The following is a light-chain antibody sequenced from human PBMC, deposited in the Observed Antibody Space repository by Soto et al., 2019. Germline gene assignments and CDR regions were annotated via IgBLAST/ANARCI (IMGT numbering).Light chain of an antibody. V-gene: IGKV3-20*01. Sequence: EIVLTQSPGTLSLSPGERATLSCRASQRVSSSYLAWYQQTPGQAPRLLLFGASSSATCILDSFRGSGSGPDLSLTFSRLEPEDFAAYYCQQYGSSPWTFGQGTKVEIK. CDR2: GAS. CDR3: QQYGSSPWT. CDR1: QRVSSSY. J-gene: IGKJ1*01.